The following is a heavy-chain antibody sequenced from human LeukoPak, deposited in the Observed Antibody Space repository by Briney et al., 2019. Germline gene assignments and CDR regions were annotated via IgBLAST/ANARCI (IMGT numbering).Heavy chain of an antibody. Sequence: PGGSLRLSCAASGFTFSSYDMHWVRQATGKGPEWVSAIGTAGDTYYPGSVKGRFTISRENAKNSLYLQMNSLRAGDTAVYYCAREGVYGSGAESLYGMDVWGQGTTVTVSS. D-gene: IGHD3-10*01. CDR1: GFTFSSYD. J-gene: IGHJ6*02. CDR3: AREGVYGSGAESLYGMDV. V-gene: IGHV3-13*01. CDR2: IGTAGDT.